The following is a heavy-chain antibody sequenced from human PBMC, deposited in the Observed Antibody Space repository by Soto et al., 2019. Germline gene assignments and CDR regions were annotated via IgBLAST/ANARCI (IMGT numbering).Heavy chain of an antibody. J-gene: IGHJ6*02. CDR3: ANVLQYYDTPYGLDG. CDR1: GFTFSSYA. V-gene: IGHV3-23*01. D-gene: IGHD3-22*01. CDR2: ISGRGSST. Sequence: PGXSLRLSCAASGFTFSSYAMSWVRQAPGKGLEWVSGISGRGSSTYYADSVKGRFTISRDNSKNTLYLQMNSLRAEDTAVYYCANVLQYYDTPYGLDGWGQGTTVTVSS.